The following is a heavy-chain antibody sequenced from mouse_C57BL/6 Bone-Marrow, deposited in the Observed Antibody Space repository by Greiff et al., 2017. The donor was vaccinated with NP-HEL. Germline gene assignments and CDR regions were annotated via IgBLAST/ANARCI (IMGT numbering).Heavy chain of an antibody. J-gene: IGHJ1*03. D-gene: IGHD1-1*01. CDR1: GYTFTSYG. CDR3: ARAPFITTVEYFDV. Sequence: VQVVESGAELARPGASVKLSCKASGYTFTSYGLSWVKQRTGQGLEWIGEIYPRSGNTYYNEKFKGKATLTADKSSSTAYMELRSLTSEDSAVYFCARAPFITTVEYFDVWGTGTTVTVSS. CDR2: IYPRSGNT. V-gene: IGHV1-81*01.